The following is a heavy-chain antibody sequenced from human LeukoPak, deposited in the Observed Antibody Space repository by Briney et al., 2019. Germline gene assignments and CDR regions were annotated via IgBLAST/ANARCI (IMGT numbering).Heavy chain of an antibody. CDR3: ARARTAQYNWFDP. J-gene: IGHJ5*02. Sequence: GGSLRLSCAASGFTFSSYSMNWVRQAPGKGLEWVSYISSSSSIIYYADSVKGRFTISRDNAKNSLYLQMNSLRAEDTAVYYCARARTAQYNWFDPWVQGTLVTVSS. D-gene: IGHD4-17*01. CDR2: ISSSSSII. CDR1: GFTFSSYS. V-gene: IGHV3-48*01.